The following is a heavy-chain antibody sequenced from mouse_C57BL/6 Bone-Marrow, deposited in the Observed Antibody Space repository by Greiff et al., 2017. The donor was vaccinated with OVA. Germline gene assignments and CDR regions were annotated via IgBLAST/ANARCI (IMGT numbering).Heavy chain of an antibody. CDR3: ARRRQGFAY. CDR1: GFTFSSYG. Sequence: EVQVVESGGDLVKPGGSLKLSCAASGFTFSSYGMSWVRQTPDKRLEWVATISSGGSYTYYPDSVKGRFTISRDNAKNTLYLQMSSLKSEDTAMYYCARRRQGFAYWGQGTLVTVSA. V-gene: IGHV5-6*01. J-gene: IGHJ3*01. CDR2: ISSGGSYT.